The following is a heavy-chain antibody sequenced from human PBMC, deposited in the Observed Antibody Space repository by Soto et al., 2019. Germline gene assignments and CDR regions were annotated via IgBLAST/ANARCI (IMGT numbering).Heavy chain of an antibody. CDR3: ARGYGSSPNMELRFGMDV. Sequence: QVYLVQSGAEVRRPGASVKVSCTAFGYILTGCSLHWVRQAPGQGLEWMGWIDPNSGATNSAERFHGRVSMTRDTSISAAYLELGSLRSDDTAVYYCARGYGSSPNMELRFGMDVWGQGTTISVSS. J-gene: IGHJ6*02. D-gene: IGHD5-18*01. CDR1: GYILTGCS. CDR2: IDPNSGAT. V-gene: IGHV1-2*02.